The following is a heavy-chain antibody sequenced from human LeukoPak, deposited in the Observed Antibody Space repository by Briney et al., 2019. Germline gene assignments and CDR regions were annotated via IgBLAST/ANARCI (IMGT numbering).Heavy chain of an antibody. V-gene: IGHV3-48*04. CDR2: TSGSGSTI. CDR3: ARDPTDGYYYDSSGYPDYFDY. Sequence: GGSLRLSCAASGFTFSSYSMNWVRQAPGKGLEWVSYTSGSGSTIYYADSVKGRFTISRDNAKNSLYLQMNSLRAEDTAVYYCARDPTDGYYYDSSGYPDYFDYWGQGTLVTVSS. D-gene: IGHD3-22*01. CDR1: GFTFSSYS. J-gene: IGHJ4*02.